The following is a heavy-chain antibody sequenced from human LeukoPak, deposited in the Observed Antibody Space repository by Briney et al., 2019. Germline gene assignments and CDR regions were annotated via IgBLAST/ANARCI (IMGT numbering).Heavy chain of an antibody. CDR3: ARVKADYDFWSGYYPAQYYFDY. J-gene: IGHJ4*02. Sequence: SETLSLTCAVYGGSFSGYYWSWIRQPPGKGLEWIGYIYYSGSTNYNPSLKSRVTISVDTSKNQFSLKLSSVTAADTAVYYCARVKADYDFWSGYYPAQYYFDYWGQGTLVTVSS. D-gene: IGHD3-3*01. CDR2: IYYSGST. V-gene: IGHV4-59*01. CDR1: GGSFSGYY.